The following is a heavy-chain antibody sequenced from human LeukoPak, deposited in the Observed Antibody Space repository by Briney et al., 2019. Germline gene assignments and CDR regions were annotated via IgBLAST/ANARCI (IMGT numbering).Heavy chain of an antibody. D-gene: IGHD3-16*01. CDR1: GFTFSSYW. CDR3: GRVWGYYAIIVFDI. CDR2: IKQDGSEK. V-gene: IGHV3-7*04. Sequence: RAGGSLRLSCAASGFTFSSYWMSWVRQAPGKGLEWVANIKQDGSEKYYVDSVKGRFTISRDNAKNSLYLQMNSLRAEDTAVYYCGRVWGYYAIIVFDIGGQGKMVTVSP. J-gene: IGHJ3*02.